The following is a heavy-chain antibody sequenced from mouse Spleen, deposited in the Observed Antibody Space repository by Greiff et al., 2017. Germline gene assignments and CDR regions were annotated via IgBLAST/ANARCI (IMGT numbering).Heavy chain of an antibody. CDR3: ARRVTGYFDV. Sequence: EVKVVESGGGLVKPGGSLKLSCAASGFTFSDYGMAWVRQAPGKGPEWVAFISNLAYSIYYADTVTGRFTISRENAKNTLYLEMSSLRSEDTAMYYCARRVTGYFDVWGAGTTVTVSS. V-gene: IGHV5-15*01. J-gene: IGHJ1*01. CDR1: GFTFSDYG. CDR2: ISNLAYSI.